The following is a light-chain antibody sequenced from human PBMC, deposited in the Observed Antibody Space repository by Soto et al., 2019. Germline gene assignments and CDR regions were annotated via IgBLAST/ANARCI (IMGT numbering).Light chain of an antibody. V-gene: IGLV1-47*01. J-gene: IGLJ1*01. Sequence: QSVLTQPPSVSGTPGQRVTISCSGGISNIATNYVHWFQQLPGTAPKVLSNRDNQRHSGVPDRFSGSKSGTSASLAISGLRSEDEAEYYCAAWDDTVRSYVFGTGTKVTVL. CDR3: AAWDDTVRSYV. CDR1: ISNIATNY. CDR2: RDN.